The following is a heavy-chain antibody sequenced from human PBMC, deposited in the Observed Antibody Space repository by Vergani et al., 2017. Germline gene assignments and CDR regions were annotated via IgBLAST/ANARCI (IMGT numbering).Heavy chain of an antibody. CDR1: GWSFTSYH. Sequence: HVQLQQWGGGLLKPSETLSLTCVVNGWSFTSYHWPWIRQSPGEVLGWVGDIDHTGRPDYNPSLKSRLTMSVDKARNQFSLTLNSVTATDTEIYFCARVNTETNGHLYYYYYMDVWGQGTAVTVS. J-gene: IGHJ6*03. V-gene: IGHV4-34*01. CDR3: ARVNTETNGHLYYYYYMDV. CDR2: IDHTGRP. D-gene: IGHD4-11*01.